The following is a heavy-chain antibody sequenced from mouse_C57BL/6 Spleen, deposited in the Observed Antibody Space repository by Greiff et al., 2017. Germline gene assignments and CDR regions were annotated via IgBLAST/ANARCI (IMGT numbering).Heavy chain of an antibody. D-gene: IGHD1-1*01. J-gene: IGHJ4*01. Sequence: EVKVVESGEGLVKPGGSLKLSCAASGFTFSSYAMSWVRQTPEKRLEWVAYISSGGDYIYYADTVKGRFTISRDNARNTLYLQMSSLKSEDTAMYYCTRVAYGSSWAMDYWGQGTSVTVSS. CDR1: GFTFSSYA. CDR2: ISSGGDYI. CDR3: TRVAYGSSWAMDY. V-gene: IGHV5-9-1*02.